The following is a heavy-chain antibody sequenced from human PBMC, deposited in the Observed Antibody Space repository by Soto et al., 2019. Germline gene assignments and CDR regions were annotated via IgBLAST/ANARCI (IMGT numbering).Heavy chain of an antibody. CDR1: GYDFTNHF. CDR2: INPSDGNT. CDR3: ARDEVATTGGCDYVGTWYYVGFDG. Sequence: QVQLVQSGAEVKKPGASVKVSCKASGYDFTNHFIHWVRQAPGQGLEWMGRINPSDGNTSYAQTCEFRLTLGKATSTSTVYMKLSSLRSKDADTDYLARDEVATTGGCDYVGTWYYVGFDGCGRGNKVTVSS. D-gene: IGHD3-16*01. V-gene: IGHV1-46*03. J-gene: IGHJ6*02.